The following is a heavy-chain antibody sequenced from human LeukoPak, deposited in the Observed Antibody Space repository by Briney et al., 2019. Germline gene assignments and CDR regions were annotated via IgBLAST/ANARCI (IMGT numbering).Heavy chain of an antibody. CDR2: ISGSGNGFSI. V-gene: IGHV3-64*04. CDR1: GFVFTIYT. CDR3: ATVRGCGGDCYYIDY. Sequence: GGSLRLSCSASGFVFTIYTMYWVRQAPGKGPEYVSTISGSGNGFSIYYADSVKGRITISRDNSKNTLYLQMNSLRAEDTAVYYCATVRGCGGDCYYIDYWGQGTLVTVSS. D-gene: IGHD2-21*02. J-gene: IGHJ4*02.